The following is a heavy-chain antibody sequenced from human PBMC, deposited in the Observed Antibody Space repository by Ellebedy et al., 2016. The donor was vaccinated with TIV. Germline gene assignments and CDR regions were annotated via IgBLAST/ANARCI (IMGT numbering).Heavy chain of an antibody. CDR2: LYYSGSA. CDR3: ARGGAAGSSDYYYGMDV. Sequence: MPGGSLRLSCTVSGASISTFSDFWGWIRQPPGEGLEWIGSLYYSGSAYYNPSLKSRVTISVDRSKNQFSLNVTSVTAADTAVYYCARGGAAGSSDYYYGMDVWGQGTTVTVSS. J-gene: IGHJ6*02. V-gene: IGHV4-39*01. CDR1: GASISTFSDF. D-gene: IGHD6-13*01.